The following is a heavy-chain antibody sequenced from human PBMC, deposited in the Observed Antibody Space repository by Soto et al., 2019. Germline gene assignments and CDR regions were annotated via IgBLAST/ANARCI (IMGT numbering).Heavy chain of an antibody. CDR1: GFTFSSYA. J-gene: IGHJ4*02. CDR2: ISGSGGST. CDR3: ARRGSGSYYDY. D-gene: IGHD1-26*01. V-gene: IGHV3-23*01. Sequence: EVQLLESGGGLVQPGGSLRLSCAASGFTFSSYAMRWVRQAPVKGLEWVSAISGSGGSTYYADSVKGRFTISRDNSKNTLYPKMNSLRAEDTAVYYCARRGSGSYYDYWGQGTLVTVSS.